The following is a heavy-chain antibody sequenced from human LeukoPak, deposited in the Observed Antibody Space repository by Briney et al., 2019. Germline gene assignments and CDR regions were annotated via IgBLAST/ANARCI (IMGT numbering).Heavy chain of an antibody. V-gene: IGHV3-74*01. CDR2: INSDGSST. D-gene: IGHD1-7*01. Sequence: GGSLRLSCAASGFSFSTTWIHWVRQAPGKGLVWVSRINSDGSSTIYADSVKGRFTISRDNAKNSLYLQMNSLRVEDTAVYYCARAHNWKYGTFDYWGQGTLVTVSS. CDR3: ARAHNWKYGTFDY. CDR1: GFSFSTTW. J-gene: IGHJ4*02.